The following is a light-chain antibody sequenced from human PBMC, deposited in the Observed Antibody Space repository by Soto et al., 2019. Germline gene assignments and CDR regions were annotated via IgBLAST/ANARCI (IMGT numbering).Light chain of an antibody. CDR1: QSVSSN. CDR2: GAS. CDR3: QQYNNWPLT. Sequence: EIVMTQSPATLSVSPGERATLSCRASQSVSSNLAWYQHKPGQAPRLLIYGASIRATGIPARFSGSGSGTEFTLTISSLQSEDFAVYYCQQYNNWPLTFGGGTKVEIK. V-gene: IGKV3D-15*01. J-gene: IGKJ4*01.